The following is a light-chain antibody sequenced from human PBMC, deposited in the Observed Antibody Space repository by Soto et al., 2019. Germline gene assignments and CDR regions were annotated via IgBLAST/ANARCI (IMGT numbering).Light chain of an antibody. CDR3: QSYDSSLSGWRV. CDR1: SSNIGAGYD. Sequence: QSVLTQPPSVCGAPGQRVTISCTGSSSNIGAGYDVHWYQQVPGTAPKLLIYGNTNRPSGVPDRFSGSKSGTSASLAITGLQAEDEADYYCQSYDSSLSGWRVFGGGTKLTVL. V-gene: IGLV1-40*01. J-gene: IGLJ3*02. CDR2: GNT.